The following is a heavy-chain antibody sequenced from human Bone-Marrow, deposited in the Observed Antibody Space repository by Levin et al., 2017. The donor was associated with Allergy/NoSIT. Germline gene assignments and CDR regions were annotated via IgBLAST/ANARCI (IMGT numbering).Heavy chain of an antibody. J-gene: IGHJ5*02. CDR1: GGTFNRNG. CDR3: ARDLGSSRGFDP. Sequence: SVKVSCKASGGTFNRNGITWARQAPGQGLEWMGGLISLFATPNYAHKFQGRVTITADESTTTAYMEVTSLRSDDTAVYYCARDLGSSRGFDPWGQGTLVTVSS. CDR2: LISLFATP. D-gene: IGHD2-2*01. V-gene: IGHV1-69*13.